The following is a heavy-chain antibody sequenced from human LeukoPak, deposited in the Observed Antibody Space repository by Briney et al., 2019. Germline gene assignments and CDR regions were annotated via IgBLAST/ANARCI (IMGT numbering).Heavy chain of an antibody. CDR3: ARAYCSGGSCYEVCDY. CDR2: IIPIFGTA. V-gene: IGHV1-69*13. J-gene: IGHJ4*02. Sequence: GASVKVSCKASGGTFSSYAISWVRQAPGQGLEWMGGIIPIFGTANYAQKFQGRVTITADESTSTAYMELSSLRSEDTAVYYCARAYCSGGSCYEVCDYWGQGTLVTVSS. CDR1: GGTFSSYA. D-gene: IGHD2-15*01.